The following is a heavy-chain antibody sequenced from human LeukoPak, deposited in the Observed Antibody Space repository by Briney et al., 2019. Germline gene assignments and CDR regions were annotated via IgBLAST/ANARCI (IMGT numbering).Heavy chain of an antibody. J-gene: IGHJ5*02. Sequence: GGSLRLSCAASGFTFSSYAMSWVRQAPGKGLEWVSAISGSGGSTYYADSVKGRFTISRDNTKNMLYLQMNSLTAEDTAMYYCASLSQYPSAWFDPWGQGTLVTVSS. CDR3: ASLSQYPSAWFDP. D-gene: IGHD2/OR15-2a*01. V-gene: IGHV3-23*01. CDR2: ISGSGGST. CDR1: GFTFSSYA.